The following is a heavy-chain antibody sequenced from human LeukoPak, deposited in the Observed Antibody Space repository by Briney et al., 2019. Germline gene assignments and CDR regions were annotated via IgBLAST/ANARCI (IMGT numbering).Heavy chain of an antibody. D-gene: IGHD1-26*01. CDR2: ISSSSSYI. CDR3: ARREGGFYSWGIAY. V-gene: IGHV3-21*01. Sequence: SGGSLRLSCAASRFTFSSYSMNWVRQAPGKGLEWVSSISSSSSYIYYADSVKGRFTISRDNAKNSLYLQMNSLRAEDTAVYYCARREGGFYSWGIAYRGQGTLVTVSS. CDR1: RFTFSSYS. J-gene: IGHJ4*02.